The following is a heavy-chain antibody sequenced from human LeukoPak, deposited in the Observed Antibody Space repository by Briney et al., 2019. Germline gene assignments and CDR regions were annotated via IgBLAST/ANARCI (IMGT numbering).Heavy chain of an antibody. V-gene: IGHV4-4*02. Sequence: SETLSLTCAVSGGSISSSTWWTWVRHVPGKGLEWIGEIFHTGSTNYNPSLKSRVTVSVDKSKNLFFLNLNSVTAADTAVYYCARGLFDKDWSPPEYWGQGALVTVSS. J-gene: IGHJ4*02. CDR1: GGSISSSTW. CDR3: ARGLFDKDWSPPEY. CDR2: IFHTGST. D-gene: IGHD1-1*01.